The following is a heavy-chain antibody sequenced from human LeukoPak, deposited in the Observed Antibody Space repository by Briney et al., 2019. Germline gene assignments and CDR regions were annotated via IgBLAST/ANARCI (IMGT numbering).Heavy chain of an antibody. J-gene: IGHJ3*02. V-gene: IGHV4-30-4*07. D-gene: IGHD1-26*01. CDR1: GGSISSGGYS. Sequence: PSETLSLTCAVSGGSISSGGYSWSWIRQPPGKGLEWIGYIYYSGSTYYNPSLKSRVTISVDTSKNQFSLELSSVTAADTAVYYCARDGRYYYAFDIWGQGAMVTVSS. CDR2: IYYSGST. CDR3: ARDGRYYYAFDI.